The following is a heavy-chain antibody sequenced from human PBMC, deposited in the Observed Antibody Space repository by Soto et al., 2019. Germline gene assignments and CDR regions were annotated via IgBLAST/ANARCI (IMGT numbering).Heavy chain of an antibody. D-gene: IGHD6-19*01. Sequence: ASVKVSCKASGYTFTSYGISWVRQAPGQGLEWMGWISAYNGNTNYAQKLQGRVTMTTDTSTSTAYMELRSLRSDDTAVYYCARVKTGVAVAGGFDIWGQGTMVTVSS. J-gene: IGHJ3*02. CDR2: ISAYNGNT. CDR3: ARVKTGVAVAGGFDI. CDR1: GYTFTSYG. V-gene: IGHV1-18*01.